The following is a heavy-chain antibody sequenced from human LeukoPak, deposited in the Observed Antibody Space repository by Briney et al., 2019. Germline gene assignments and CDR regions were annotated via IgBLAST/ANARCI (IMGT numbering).Heavy chain of an antibody. J-gene: IGHJ4*02. Sequence: ASVKVSCRASGYTFTSYYMHWVRQAPGQGLEWMGIINPSGGSTSYAQKFRGRVTMTRDTSTSTVYMELSSLRSEDTAVYYCAVNYDSSGYYPNFDYWGQGTLVTVSS. CDR2: INPSGGST. D-gene: IGHD3-22*01. CDR1: GYTFTSYY. V-gene: IGHV1-46*01. CDR3: AVNYDSSGYYPNFDY.